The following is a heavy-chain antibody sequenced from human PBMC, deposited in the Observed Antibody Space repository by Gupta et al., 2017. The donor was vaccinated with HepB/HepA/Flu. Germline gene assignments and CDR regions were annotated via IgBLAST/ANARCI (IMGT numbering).Heavy chain of an antibody. Sequence: QVQLVQSGAEVKKPGASVKVSCKASGYTFTGYYMHWVRQAPGQGLEWMGWINPNSGGTNYAQKFQGWVTMTRDTSISTAYMELSRLRSDDTAVYYCARDARTGVDYYYYGMDVWGQGTTVTVSS. CDR1: GYTFTGYY. CDR2: INPNSGGT. CDR3: ARDARTGVDYYYYGMDV. J-gene: IGHJ6*02. V-gene: IGHV1-2*04. D-gene: IGHD7-27*01.